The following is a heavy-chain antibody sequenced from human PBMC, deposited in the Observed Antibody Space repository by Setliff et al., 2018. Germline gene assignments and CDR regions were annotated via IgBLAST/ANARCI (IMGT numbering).Heavy chain of an antibody. CDR3: ARSAVAVPGQFYFDN. CDR1: GFTFNDYG. V-gene: IGHV3-20*04. J-gene: IGHJ4*02. D-gene: IGHD6-19*01. Sequence: GGSLRLSCAASGFTFNDYGLTWLRRVPGKGLEWVSGIDWNGGLIYYADSVKGRFTISRDEAKNSLYLQMNSLRTEDTAVYYCARSAVAVPGQFYFDNWGQGTQVTVSS. CDR2: IDWNGGLI.